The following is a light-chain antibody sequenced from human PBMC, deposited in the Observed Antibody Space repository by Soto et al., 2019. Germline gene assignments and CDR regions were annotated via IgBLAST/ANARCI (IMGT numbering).Light chain of an antibody. CDR2: DVS. V-gene: IGLV2-14*01. CDR3: SSYTSSSIV. J-gene: IGLJ1*01. Sequence: QSVLTQPASVSGSPGQSITISCTGTSSDVGSYNYVSWYQQHPGKAPKLMIYDVSNRPSGVSNRLSGSKSGNTASLTISGLQAEDEADYYCSSYTSSSIVFGTGTKVTVL. CDR1: SSDVGSYNY.